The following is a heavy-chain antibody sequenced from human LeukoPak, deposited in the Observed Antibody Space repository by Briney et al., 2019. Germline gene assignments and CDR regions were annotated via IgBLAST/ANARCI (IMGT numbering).Heavy chain of an antibody. J-gene: IGHJ6*03. D-gene: IGHD3-22*01. CDR1: GFTFSSYW. Sequence: GGSLRLSRAASGFTFSSYWMSWVRQAPGKGLEWVANIKQDGSEKYYVDSVKGRFTISRDNAKNSLYLQMNSLRAEDTAVYYCARDASGYYGYYYYMDVWGKGTTVTISS. V-gene: IGHV3-7*01. CDR2: IKQDGSEK. CDR3: ARDASGYYGYYYYMDV.